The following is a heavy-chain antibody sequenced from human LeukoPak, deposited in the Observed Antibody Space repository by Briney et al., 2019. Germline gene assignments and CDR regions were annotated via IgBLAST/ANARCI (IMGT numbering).Heavy chain of an antibody. J-gene: IGHJ4*02. CDR2: ISTDGSIT. CDR3: ARDRGYSDSSGSLDY. V-gene: IGHV3-74*01. Sequence: PGGSLRLSCVASGFTIRNYWMHWVRQAPGKGLVWVSRISTDGSITTNADSVKGRFTFSRDNAKNTLYLQTNTLRAEDTAVYYCARDRGYSDSSGSLDYWGQGTLVTVSS. CDR1: GFTIRNYW. D-gene: IGHD3-22*01.